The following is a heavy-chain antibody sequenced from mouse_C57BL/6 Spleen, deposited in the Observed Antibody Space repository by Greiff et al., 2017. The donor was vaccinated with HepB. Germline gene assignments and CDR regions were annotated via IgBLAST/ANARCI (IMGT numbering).Heavy chain of an antibody. D-gene: IGHD1-1*01. CDR2: IYPGDGDT. Sequence: QVQLQQSGPELVKPGASVKISCKASGYAFSSSWMNWVKQRPGKGLEWIGRIYPGDGDTNYNGKFKGKATLTADKSSSTAYMQLSSLTSEDSAVYFCAKEGDYYYGSTPYYFDYWGQGTTLTVSS. V-gene: IGHV1-82*01. CDR3: AKEGDYYYGSTPYYFDY. CDR1: GYAFSSSW. J-gene: IGHJ2*01.